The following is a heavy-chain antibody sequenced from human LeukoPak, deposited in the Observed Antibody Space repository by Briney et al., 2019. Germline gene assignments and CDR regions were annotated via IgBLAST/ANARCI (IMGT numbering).Heavy chain of an antibody. J-gene: IGHJ3*02. Sequence: GASVKVSCKASGYTFTGYYMHWVRQAPGQGLEWMGWINPNSGGTNYAQKFQGRVTMTRDTSISTAYMELSRLRSDDTAVYYCARPGAADIVVVPAGYDAFDIWGQGTMVTVSS. V-gene: IGHV1-2*02. CDR2: INPNSGGT. CDR3: ARPGAADIVVVPAGYDAFDI. D-gene: IGHD2-2*01. CDR1: GYTFTGYY.